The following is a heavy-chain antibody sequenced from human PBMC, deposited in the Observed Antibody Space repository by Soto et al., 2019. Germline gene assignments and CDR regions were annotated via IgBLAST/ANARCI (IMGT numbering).Heavy chain of an antibody. CDR2: ISAYNGNT. CDR1: GYTFTSYG. V-gene: IGHV1-18*01. D-gene: IGHD2-2*01. CDR3: ARVRGDIVVVPAATPYYYYGMDV. Sequence: QVQLVQSGAEVKKPGASVKVSCKASGYTFTSYGISWVRQAPGQGLEWMGWISAYNGNTNYAQKLQGRVTMNTDTSKSTAYMELRSLRSDDTAVYYCARVRGDIVVVPAATPYYYYGMDVWGQGTTVTVSS. J-gene: IGHJ6*02.